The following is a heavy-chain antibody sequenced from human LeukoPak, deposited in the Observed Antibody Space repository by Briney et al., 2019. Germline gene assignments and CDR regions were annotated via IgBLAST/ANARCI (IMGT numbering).Heavy chain of an antibody. Sequence: GGSLRLSCAASGFTFSSSAMGWVRQAPGKGLEWVSAISNNGGYTYYADSVQGRFTISRDNSKSTLCLQMNSLRAEDTAVYYCAKQLGYCSDGSCYFPYWGQGTLVTVPS. D-gene: IGHD2-15*01. V-gene: IGHV3-23*01. J-gene: IGHJ4*02. CDR3: AKQLGYCSDGSCYFPY. CDR2: ISNNGGYT. CDR1: GFTFSSSA.